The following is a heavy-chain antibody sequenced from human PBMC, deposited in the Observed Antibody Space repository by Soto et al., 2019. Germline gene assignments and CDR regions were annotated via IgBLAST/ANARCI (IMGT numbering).Heavy chain of an antibody. Sequence: SWTLSLTCPFSFCSISSSRYYLGFLLQPPLKVLLWIGKVDDCGSTYDDPSLKSRVTISVETSKSQFSLKLSSVTAADTAVYYRAGGDYYHSSGYYFYYYTMDVWGQGTTVTVSS. CDR3: AGGDYYHSSGYYFYYYTMDV. CDR2: VDDCGST. J-gene: IGHJ6*02. V-gene: IGHV4-39*01. CDR1: FCSISSSRYY. D-gene: IGHD3-22*01.